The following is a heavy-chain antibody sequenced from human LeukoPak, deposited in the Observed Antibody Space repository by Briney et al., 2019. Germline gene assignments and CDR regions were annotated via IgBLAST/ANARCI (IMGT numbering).Heavy chain of an antibody. CDR3: TTVYCSSTSCAMSGNY. V-gene: IGHV3-15*01. CDR1: GFTFTNAW. D-gene: IGHD2-2*01. J-gene: IGHJ4*02. CDR2: IKSKTEGETA. Sequence: GGSLTLSCAASGFTFTNAWMSWVRQAPGKGLEWVGRIKSKTEGETADYAAPVKGRFTISSDDSKNTLYLHMNSLKTEDTAVYYCTTVYCSSTSCAMSGNYWGQGTLVTVSS.